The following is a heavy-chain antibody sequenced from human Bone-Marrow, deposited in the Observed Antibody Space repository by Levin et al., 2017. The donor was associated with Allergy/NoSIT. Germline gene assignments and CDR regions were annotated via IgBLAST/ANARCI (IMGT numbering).Heavy chain of an antibody. J-gene: IGHJ4*02. V-gene: IGHV1-46*01. D-gene: IGHD3-10*01. CDR3: ATDRGVVIAFDN. CDR2: INPSAGGT. Sequence: ASVKVSCKASGDTSSISYVHWLRQAHGQGLEWMGIINPSAGGTSYAQKFQGRLTLTRDTSTRTFYMELSSLRSEDTAVYYCATDRGVVIAFDNWGQGSLVTVSS. CDR1: GDTSSISY.